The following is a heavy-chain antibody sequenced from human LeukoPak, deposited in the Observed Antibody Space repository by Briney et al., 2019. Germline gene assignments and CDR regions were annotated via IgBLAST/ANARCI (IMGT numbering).Heavy chain of an antibody. CDR3: ARATIFGVVIIGFDY. V-gene: IGHV3-23*01. CDR2: ISGSGGST. Sequence: SGGSLRLSCAASGFTFSSYAMSWVRQAPGKGLEWVSAISGSGGSTYYADSVKGRFTISRDNSKNTLYLQMNSLRAEDTAVYYCARATIFGVVIIGFDYRGQGTLVTVSS. J-gene: IGHJ4*02. CDR1: GFTFSSYA. D-gene: IGHD3-3*01.